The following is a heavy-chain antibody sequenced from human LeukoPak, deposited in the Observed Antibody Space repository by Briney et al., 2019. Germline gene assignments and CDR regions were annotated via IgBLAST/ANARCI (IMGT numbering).Heavy chain of an antibody. Sequence: GGSLRLSCAASGFTFSSYSMNWVRQAPGKGLEWVSYISSSSSTIYYADSVKGRFTISRDNAKNSLYLQMNSLRAEDTAVYYCARDAPEDIVVVPAAIPDDAFDIWGQGTMVTVSS. D-gene: IGHD2-2*02. CDR1: GFTFSSYS. CDR3: ARDAPEDIVVVPAAIPDDAFDI. J-gene: IGHJ3*02. CDR2: ISSSSSTI. V-gene: IGHV3-48*01.